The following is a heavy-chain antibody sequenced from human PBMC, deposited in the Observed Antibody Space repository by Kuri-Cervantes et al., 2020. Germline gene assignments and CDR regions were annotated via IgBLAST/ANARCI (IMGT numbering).Heavy chain of an antibody. CDR3: ARGGPEDSGIWEGFDP. J-gene: IGHJ5*02. V-gene: IGHV1-2*02. D-gene: IGHD1-26*01. Sequence: ASVKVSCKASGYTFTGYYMHWGRQAPGQGLEWMGWINPNSGGTNYAQKFQGRVTMTRDTSISTAYMELSRLRSDDTAVYYCARGGPEDSGIWEGFDPWGQGTLVTVSS. CDR2: INPNSGGT. CDR1: GYTFTGYY.